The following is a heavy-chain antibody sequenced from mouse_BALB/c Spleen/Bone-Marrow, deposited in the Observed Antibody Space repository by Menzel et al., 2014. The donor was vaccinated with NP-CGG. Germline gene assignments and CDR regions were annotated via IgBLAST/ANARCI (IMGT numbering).Heavy chain of an antibody. J-gene: IGHJ4*01. Sequence: QVQLQQSGAELVRPGASVTLSCKAPGYTFTDYEMHWVKPTPVHGLEWIGTLDPETGGAAYNQKFKDMATLTADKSSTTAYMELRSLTSEDSAVYYCANWGYYAMDYWGQGISVTVSS. CDR1: GYTFTDYE. CDR3: ANWGYYAMDY. D-gene: IGHD4-1*01. CDR2: LDPETGGA. V-gene: IGHV1-15*01.